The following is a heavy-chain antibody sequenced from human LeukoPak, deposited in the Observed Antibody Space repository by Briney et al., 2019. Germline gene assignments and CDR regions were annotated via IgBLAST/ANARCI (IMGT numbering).Heavy chain of an antibody. CDR1: GFTFSSYG. CDR3: AKVGDSSTWYGYFDY. CDR2: ISYDGSNK. D-gene: IGHD6-13*01. Sequence: PGRSLRLSCAASGFTFSSYGMHWVRQAPGKGLEWVAVISYDGSNKYYADSVKGRFTISRDNSKNTLYLQMNSLRVEDSAVYYCAKVGDSSTWYGYFDYWGQGALVTVSS. J-gene: IGHJ4*02. V-gene: IGHV3-30*18.